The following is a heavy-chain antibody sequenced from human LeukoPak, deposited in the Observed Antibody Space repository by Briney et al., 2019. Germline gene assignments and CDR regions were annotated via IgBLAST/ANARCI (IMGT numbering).Heavy chain of an antibody. V-gene: IGHV3-74*01. CDR2: INSDGINT. CDR1: GFTFSNYW. D-gene: IGHD5-18*01. CDR3: ARARSSYGYGDAFDI. Sequence: PGGSLRLSCAASGFTFSNYWMHWVRQAPGKGLVWVSRINSDGINTSYADSVKGRFTISRDNSKNTLYLQMNSLRAEDTAVYYCARARSSYGYGDAFDIWGQGTMVTVSS. J-gene: IGHJ3*02.